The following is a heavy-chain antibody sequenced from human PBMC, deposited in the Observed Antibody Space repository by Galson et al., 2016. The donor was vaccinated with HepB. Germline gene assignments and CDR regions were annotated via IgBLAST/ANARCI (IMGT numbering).Heavy chain of an antibody. CDR3: ARHDYDFWNGDLDY. D-gene: IGHD3-3*01. CDR2: IYYSGKT. Sequence: SETLSLTCTVSGVSISSSRYYWGWIRQPPGEGLEWIGSIYYSGKTFYNPSLKSRVTISVDTSKNQFSLNLSSVTASDTAVYYCARHDYDFWNGDLDYWGRGTLVTVSS. V-gene: IGHV4-39*01. J-gene: IGHJ4*02. CDR1: GVSISSSRYY.